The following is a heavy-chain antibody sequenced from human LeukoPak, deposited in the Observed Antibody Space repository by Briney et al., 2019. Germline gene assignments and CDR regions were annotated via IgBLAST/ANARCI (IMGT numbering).Heavy chain of an antibody. CDR2: ISYDGSNK. Sequence: GGSLRLSCAASGFTFSSYGMHWVRQAPGKGLEWVAVISYDGSNKYYADSVKGRFTISRDNSKNTLYLQMNSLRAEDTAVYYCAKVADSSGWYLYYFDYWGQGTLVTVSS. V-gene: IGHV3-30*18. CDR3: AKVADSSGWYLYYFDY. J-gene: IGHJ4*02. D-gene: IGHD6-19*01. CDR1: GFTFSSYG.